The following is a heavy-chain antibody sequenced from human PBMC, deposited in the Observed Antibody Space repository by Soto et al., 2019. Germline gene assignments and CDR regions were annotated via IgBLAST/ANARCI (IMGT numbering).Heavy chain of an antibody. V-gene: IGHV5-51*01. J-gene: IGHJ4*02. CDR3: VRGLRWRDLDF. CDR2: AQPGHSDT. D-gene: IGHD2-21*01. CDR1: GYRFSSFW. Sequence: GESLKISCQGSGYRFSSFWIGWVRQMPGKGLEWMGIAQPGHSDTRYSPAFQGHVTISADESTNTAYLQWSSLRASDTAMYFCVRGLRWRDLDFWGQGTTVTVSS.